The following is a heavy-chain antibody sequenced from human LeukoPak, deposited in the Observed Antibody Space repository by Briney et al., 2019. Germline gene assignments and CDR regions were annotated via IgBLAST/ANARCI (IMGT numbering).Heavy chain of an antibody. CDR2: ISGSGGST. J-gene: IGHJ4*02. D-gene: IGHD3-10*01. CDR1: GFTFSSYG. V-gene: IGHV3-23*01. CDR3: ARGGEGAFDY. Sequence: GGSLRLSCAASGFTFSSYGMHWVRQAPGKGLEWVSAISGSGGSTYYADSVKGRFTISRDNSKNTLYLQMNSLRAEDTAVYYCARGGEGAFDYWGQGTLVTVSS.